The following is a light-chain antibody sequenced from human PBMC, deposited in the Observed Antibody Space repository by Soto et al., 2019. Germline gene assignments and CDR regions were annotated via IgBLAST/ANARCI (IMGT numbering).Light chain of an antibody. Sequence: SYELTQPPSVSVAPGKTARITCGGNNIGRKSVHWFQQKPGQAPVLVIYYDSDRPSGIPERFSGSNSGNTATLTISRVEAGDEAAYYCQVWYSGSGHRVFGGGTKLTVL. CDR1: NIGRKS. CDR2: YDS. V-gene: IGLV3-21*04. J-gene: IGLJ3*02. CDR3: QVWYSGSGHRV.